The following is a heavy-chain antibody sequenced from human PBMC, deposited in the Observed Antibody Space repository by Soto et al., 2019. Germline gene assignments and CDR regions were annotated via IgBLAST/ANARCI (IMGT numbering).Heavy chain of an antibody. Sequence: QVTLKESGPTLVKPTETLTLTCSFSGFSLSFSGVGVGWIRQPPGKALEWLAFIYWDDAKRYSPSLKSRLSITKDTSKNQVVLTMMNMDPVDTATYYCTHMGIGFGDYSSGPRSHYYYTMAIGGQGTTVAVSS. CDR3: THMGIGFGDYSSGPRSHYYYTMAI. J-gene: IGHJ6*02. V-gene: IGHV2-5*02. D-gene: IGHD3-3*01. CDR1: GFSLSFSGVG. CDR2: IYWDDAK.